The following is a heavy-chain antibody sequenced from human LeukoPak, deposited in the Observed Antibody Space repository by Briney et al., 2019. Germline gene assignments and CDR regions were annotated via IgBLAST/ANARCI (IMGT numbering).Heavy chain of an antibody. V-gene: IGHV3-23*01. Sequence: GGSLRLSCAASGFTFSSYAMSWVRQAPGKGLEWVSAISGSGGSTYYADSVKGRFTISRDNSKNTLYLQMNSLRAEDTAVYYCAKDRVGYYDFWSGYPEGVDYWGQGTLVIVSS. CDR2: ISGSGGST. D-gene: IGHD3-3*01. J-gene: IGHJ4*02. CDR3: AKDRVGYYDFWSGYPEGVDY. CDR1: GFTFSSYA.